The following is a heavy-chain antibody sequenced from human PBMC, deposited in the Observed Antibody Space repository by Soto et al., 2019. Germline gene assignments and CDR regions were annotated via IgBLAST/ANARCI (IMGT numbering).Heavy chain of an antibody. Sequence: PSETLSLTCAVSGGSISSGGYSWSWIRQPPGKGLEWIGYIYHSGSTYYNPSLKSRVTISVDRSKNQFSLKLGSVTAADTAVYYCARGPPNTYWGQGTLVTVSS. CDR3: ARGPPNTY. CDR2: IYHSGST. J-gene: IGHJ4*02. V-gene: IGHV4-30-2*01. D-gene: IGHD2-8*01. CDR1: GGSISSGGYS.